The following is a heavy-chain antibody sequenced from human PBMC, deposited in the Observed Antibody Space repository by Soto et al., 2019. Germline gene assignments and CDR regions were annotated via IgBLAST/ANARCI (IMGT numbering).Heavy chain of an antibody. CDR1: GGTFSSYA. CDR3: ASTGRGSMPTSVGAFDI. D-gene: IGHD3-10*01. Sequence: QVQLVQSGAEVKKPGSSVKVSCKASGGTFSSYAISWVRQAPGQGLEWMGGIIPIFGTANYAQKFQGRVTITADESTSTAYMELSSLRSEDTAVYYCASTGRGSMPTSVGAFDIWGQGTMVTVSS. J-gene: IGHJ3*02. V-gene: IGHV1-69*01. CDR2: IIPIFGTA.